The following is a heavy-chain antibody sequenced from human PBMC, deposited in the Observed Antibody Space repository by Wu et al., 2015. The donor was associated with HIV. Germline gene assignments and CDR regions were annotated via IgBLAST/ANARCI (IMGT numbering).Heavy chain of an antibody. CDR1: GGTFSSYA. Sequence: QLVQSGAEVKKPGSSVKVSCKASGGTFSSYAISWVRQAPGQGLEWMGGIIPIFGTANYAQKFQGRVTITADESTSTAYMELSSLRSEDTAVYYCAKNYGGNPYYYYYYYMDVWGKGTTVTVSS. CDR2: IIPIFGTA. D-gene: IGHD4-23*01. V-gene: IGHV1-69*12. J-gene: IGHJ6*03. CDR3: AKNYGGNPYYYYYYYMDV.